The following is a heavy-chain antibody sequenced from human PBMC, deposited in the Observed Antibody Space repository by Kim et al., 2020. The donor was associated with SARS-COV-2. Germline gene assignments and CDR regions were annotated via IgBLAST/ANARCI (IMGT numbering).Heavy chain of an antibody. Sequence: YADSVKGRFTISRDNSKNTLYLQMNSLRAEDTAVYYCARSGMVRGVIFDYWGQGTLVTVSS. J-gene: IGHJ4*02. D-gene: IGHD3-10*01. V-gene: IGHV3-30*01. CDR3: ARSGMVRGVIFDY.